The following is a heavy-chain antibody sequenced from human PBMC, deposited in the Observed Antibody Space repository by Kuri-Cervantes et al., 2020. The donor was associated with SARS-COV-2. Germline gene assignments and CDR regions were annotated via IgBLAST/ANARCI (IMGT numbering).Heavy chain of an antibody. Sequence: SLKISCVASGFTFSRYSMNWVRQAPGKGLEWVSYISSSSNTIYYADSVKRRSTIARDIAKNSLYLQMHSLRAEDTAVYYCARGFSGYSYGDAFDIWGQGTMVTVSS. J-gene: IGHJ3*02. V-gene: IGHV3-48*01. CDR1: GFTFSRYS. D-gene: IGHD5-18*01. CDR2: ISSSSNTI. CDR3: ARGFSGYSYGDAFDI.